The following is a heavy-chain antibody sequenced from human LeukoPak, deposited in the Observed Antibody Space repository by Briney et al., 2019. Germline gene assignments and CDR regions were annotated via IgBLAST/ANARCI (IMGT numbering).Heavy chain of an antibody. Sequence: ASVKVSRKASGYTFTSYYMHWVRQAPGQGLEWMGIINPSGGSTSYAQKFQGRVTMTRDTSTSTVYMELSSLRSEDTAVYYCARGVWIVGAPPAGWFDPWGQGTLVTVSS. V-gene: IGHV1-46*01. CDR3: ARGVWIVGAPPAGWFDP. CDR1: GYTFTSYY. J-gene: IGHJ5*02. CDR2: INPSGGST. D-gene: IGHD1-26*01.